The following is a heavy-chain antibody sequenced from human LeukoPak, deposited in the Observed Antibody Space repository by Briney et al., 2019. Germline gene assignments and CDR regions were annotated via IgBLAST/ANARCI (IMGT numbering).Heavy chain of an antibody. V-gene: IGHV3-23*01. CDR3: AKDVGKWESLHFFDY. J-gene: IGHJ4*02. CDR1: GFTFSTNA. D-gene: IGHD1-26*01. Sequence: GGSLRLSCLTSGFTFSTNAMSWVRQAPGKGLEWISGISGSGASTYYADSVTGRFTISRDNSRNTLYLQMSSLRGDDTAVYYCAKDVGKWESLHFFDYWGQGTLVTVSS. CDR2: ISGSGAST.